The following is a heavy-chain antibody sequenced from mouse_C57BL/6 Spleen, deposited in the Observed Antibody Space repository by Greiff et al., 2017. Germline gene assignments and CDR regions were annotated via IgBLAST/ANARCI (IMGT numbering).Heavy chain of an antibody. J-gene: IGHJ4*01. D-gene: IGHD2-1*01. Sequence: DVMLVESGGGLVKPGGSLKLSCAASGFTFSDYGMHWVRQAPEKGLEWVAYISSGSSTIYYADTVKGRFTISRDNAKNTLFLQMTSLRSEDTAMYYCARPDGNHGGDYWGQGTSVTVSS. CDR2: ISSGSSTI. CDR1: GFTFSDYG. CDR3: ARPDGNHGGDY. V-gene: IGHV5-17*01.